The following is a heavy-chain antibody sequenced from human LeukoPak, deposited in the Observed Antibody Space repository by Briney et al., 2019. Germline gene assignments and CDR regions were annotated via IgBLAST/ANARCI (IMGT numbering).Heavy chain of an antibody. CDR2: ISDSGGTT. CDR3: AKARSGSSSSCYNY. Sequence: PGGSLRLSCAASGFTFRNYSMNWVRQAPGKGLEWVSGISDSGGTTDYADSVKGRFAISGDNSNNTLYLQMNSLRAEDTAVYYCAKARSGSSSSCYNYWGQGTLVTVSS. CDR1: GFTFRNYS. J-gene: IGHJ4*02. V-gene: IGHV3-23*01. D-gene: IGHD2-2*02.